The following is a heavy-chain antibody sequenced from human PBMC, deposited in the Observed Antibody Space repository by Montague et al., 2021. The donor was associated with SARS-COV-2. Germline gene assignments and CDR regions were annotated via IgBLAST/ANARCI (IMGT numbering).Heavy chain of an antibody. D-gene: IGHD2-2*01. Sequence: SETLSLTCAVYGGSFSGYYWSWIRQPPGKGLERIGEINHSGSTNCNPSLKSRVTISVDTSKNQFSLKLSSVTAADTAVYHCARVRAVPAAMRIFSLGRSYYGMDVWGQGTTVTVSS. CDR2: INHSGST. CDR3: ARVRAVPAAMRIFSLGRSYYGMDV. V-gene: IGHV4-34*01. J-gene: IGHJ6*02. CDR1: GGSFSGYY.